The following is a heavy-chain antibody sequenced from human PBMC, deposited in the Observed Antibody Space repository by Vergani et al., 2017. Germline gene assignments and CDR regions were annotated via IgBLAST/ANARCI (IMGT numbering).Heavy chain of an antibody. D-gene: IGHD3/OR15-3a*01. CDR3: ARGETRTDWFDP. V-gene: IGHV4-61*02. Sequence: QVQLHESGPGLVKASETLSLIFPGSGVSMQSGRFYWTWIRQTAERRLEWMGRVYPSGTTNYNPSLNGRVTIFVDKSKNLLSLRLNSVTAADTAVYYCARGETRTDWFDPWGQGTLVTVSS. CDR1: GVSMQSGRFY. CDR2: VYPSGTT. J-gene: IGHJ5*02.